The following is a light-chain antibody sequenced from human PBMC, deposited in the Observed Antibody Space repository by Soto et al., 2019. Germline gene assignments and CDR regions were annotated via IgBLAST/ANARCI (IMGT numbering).Light chain of an antibody. J-gene: IGKJ1*01. V-gene: IGKV3-20*01. Sequence: EVVLTQSPATLSLSPGDRATLSCRASQSVSSSFLAWYQQKPGQAPRLLIYRTSNRATGIPDRFSGSGSGTDFTLTISRLEPEDFAVYWCQQYDSSPRTFGQGTKVDIK. CDR3: QQYDSSPRT. CDR1: QSVSSSF. CDR2: RTS.